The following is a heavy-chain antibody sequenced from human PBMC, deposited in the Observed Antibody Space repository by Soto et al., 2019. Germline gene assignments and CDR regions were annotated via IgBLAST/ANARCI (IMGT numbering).Heavy chain of an antibody. CDR2: MSSRSDYI. CDR3: AREVDFGFDY. D-gene: IGHD5-12*01. J-gene: IGHJ4*02. CDR1: GFISSSYS. Sequence: GGSLRLSCAASGFISSSYSMNWVRQAPGKGLEWISSMSSRSDYIYYADSLKGRFTISRDNAKNSLYLQMNSLRADDTAVYYCAREVDFGFDYWGQGTPVTVSS. V-gene: IGHV3-21*01.